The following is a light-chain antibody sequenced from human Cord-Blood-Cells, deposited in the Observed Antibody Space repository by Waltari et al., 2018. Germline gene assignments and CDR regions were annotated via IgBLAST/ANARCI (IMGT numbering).Light chain of an antibody. CDR1: QGISSW. V-gene: IGKV1-12*01. CDR3: QQANSFPYT. J-gene: IGKJ2*01. CDR2: AAS. Sequence: DIQMTQSPSSVSASVGDRVTITCRASQGISSWLAWYQKKPGKAPKLLIYAASSLQSGVPSRVSGSGSGTDFTLTISSLQPEDFATYYCQQANSFPYTFGQGTKLEIK.